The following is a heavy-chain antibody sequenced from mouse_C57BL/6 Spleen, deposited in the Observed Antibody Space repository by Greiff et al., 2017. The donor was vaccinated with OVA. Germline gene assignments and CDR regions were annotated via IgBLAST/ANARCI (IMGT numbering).Heavy chain of an antibody. CDR2: IDPSDSYT. D-gene: IGHD1-3*01. CDR1: GYTFTSYW. V-gene: IGHV1-69*01. J-gene: IGHJ3*01. CDR3: ARSGNIGDGGSWFAY. Sequence: QVQLQQPGAELVMPGASVKLSCKASGYTFTSYWMHWVKQRPGQGLEWIGEIDPSDSYTNYNHKFKGKATLTVDKSSSTAYMRLSSLTSEDSAVYYYARSGNIGDGGSWFAYWGQGTLVTVSA.